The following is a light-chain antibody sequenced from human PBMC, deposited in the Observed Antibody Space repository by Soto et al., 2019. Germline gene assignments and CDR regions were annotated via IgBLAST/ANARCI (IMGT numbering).Light chain of an antibody. CDR3: QQHETLIT. V-gene: IGKV3-15*01. CDR2: GAS. CDR1: QSITGN. Sequence: EIVMPQSPATLSVSSGERATLSCRASQSITGNLTWYQQKPGQAPRLLVYGASTRATSIPARFSRSGSGTDFALTISRLEPEDFAVYYCQQHETLITFGQGTRLE. J-gene: IGKJ5*01.